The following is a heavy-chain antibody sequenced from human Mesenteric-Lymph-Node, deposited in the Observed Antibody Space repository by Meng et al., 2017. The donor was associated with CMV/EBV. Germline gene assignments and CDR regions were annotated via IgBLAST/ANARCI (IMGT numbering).Heavy chain of an antibody. D-gene: IGHD3-10*01. CDR1: GFTFSSYG. Sequence: GESLKISCAASGFTFSSYGMHWVRQAPGKGLEWVGRIKSKTDGGTTDYAAPVKGRFTISRDDSKNTLYLQMNSLKTEDTAVYYCTSAVRGVNLWGQGTLVTVSS. J-gene: IGHJ4*02. V-gene: IGHV3-15*01. CDR2: IKSKTDGGTT. CDR3: TSAVRGVNL.